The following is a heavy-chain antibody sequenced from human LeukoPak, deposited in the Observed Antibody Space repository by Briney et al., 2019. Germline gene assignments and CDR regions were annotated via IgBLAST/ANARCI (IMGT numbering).Heavy chain of an antibody. J-gene: IGHJ4*02. CDR1: GFTFSSYG. CDR2: ISSSSSYI. CDR3: ARGDNSGTYS. Sequence: GGSLRLSCAASGFTFSSYGMHWVRQAPGKGLEWVSSISSSSSYIYYADSVKGRFTISRDNAKNSLYLQMNSLRAEDTAVYYCARGDNSGTYSWGQGTLVTVSS. D-gene: IGHD1-26*01. V-gene: IGHV3-21*01.